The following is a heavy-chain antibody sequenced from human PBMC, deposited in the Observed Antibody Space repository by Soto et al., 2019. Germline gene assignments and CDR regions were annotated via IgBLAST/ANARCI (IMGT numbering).Heavy chain of an antibody. D-gene: IGHD2-2*01. J-gene: IGHJ4*02. Sequence: PSETLSLTCSVSGGSVATGGTYWSWARLLPGQGLQWLGYIYYTGAAYYNPALQSRVTISLDTSENQFSLRLTSMTAADTAVYYCARGTFDTISFDFWGQGRQVTVSS. CDR2: IYYTGAA. V-gene: IGHV4-31*03. CDR1: GGSVATGGTY. CDR3: ARGTFDTISFDF.